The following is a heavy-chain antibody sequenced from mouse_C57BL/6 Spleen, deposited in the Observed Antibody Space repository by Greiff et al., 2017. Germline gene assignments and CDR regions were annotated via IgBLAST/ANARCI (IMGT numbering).Heavy chain of an antibody. CDR2: INYDGSST. J-gene: IGHJ2*01. D-gene: IGHD4-1*01. CDR1: GFTFSDYY. Sequence: EVMLVESEGGLVQPGSSMKLSCTASGFTFSDYYMAWVRQVPEKGLEWVANINYDGSSTYYLDSLKSRFIISRDNAKNILYLQMSSLKSEDTATYYGARGDWDFDYWGQGTTLTVSS. CDR3: ARGDWDFDY. V-gene: IGHV5-16*01.